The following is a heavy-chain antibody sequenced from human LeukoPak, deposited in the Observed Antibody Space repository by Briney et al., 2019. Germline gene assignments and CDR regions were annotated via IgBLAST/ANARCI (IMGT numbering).Heavy chain of an antibody. CDR3: AKMEGYCSSTSCYGRDYFDY. Sequence: GGSLRLSCAASGFTFSSYAMSWVRQAPGKGLEWVSAISGSGGSTYYADSVKGRFTISRDNSKNTLYLQMNSLRAEDTAVYYCAKMEGYCSSTSCYGRDYFDYWGQGTLVTASS. V-gene: IGHV3-23*01. CDR1: GFTFSSYA. J-gene: IGHJ4*02. D-gene: IGHD2-2*01. CDR2: ISGSGGST.